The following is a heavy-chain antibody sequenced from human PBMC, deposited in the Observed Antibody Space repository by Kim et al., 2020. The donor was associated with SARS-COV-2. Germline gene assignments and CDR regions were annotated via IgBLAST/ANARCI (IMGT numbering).Heavy chain of an antibody. Sequence: NYSPAPTSRVTISVDTSNNQFSLRLTSVTAADTALYYCARGDGSSTSWDYWGQGTLVTVSS. CDR3: ARGDGSSTSWDY. J-gene: IGHJ4*02. D-gene: IGHD6-6*01. V-gene: IGHV4-34*01.